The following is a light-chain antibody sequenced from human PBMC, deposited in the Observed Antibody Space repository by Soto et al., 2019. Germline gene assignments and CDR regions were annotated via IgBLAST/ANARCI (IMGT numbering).Light chain of an antibody. V-gene: IGLV2-14*03. J-gene: IGLJ1*01. CDR1: SSDVGRYNY. CDR2: DVS. Sequence: QSALTQPASVSGSPGQSITISCTGTSSDVGRYNYVSWYRQHPGKAPKLMIYDVSNRPSGVSNRFSGSKSDSTASLTISGLQAEDEADYYCCSYTSSSTRVFGTGTKLTVL. CDR3: CSYTSSSTRV.